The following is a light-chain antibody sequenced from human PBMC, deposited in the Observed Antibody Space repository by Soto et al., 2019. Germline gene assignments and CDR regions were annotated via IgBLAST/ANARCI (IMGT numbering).Light chain of an antibody. CDR1: QSVSSY. CDR3: QQRSNLIT. CDR2: DAS. J-gene: IGKJ5*01. Sequence: EIVLPQSPATLSLSPGERATLSCRASQSVSSYLAWYQQKPGQAPRLLIYDASNRATGVPARFSGSGSGTDFTLTISSLEPEDFAVYYCQQRSNLITVGQGTRLEIK. V-gene: IGKV3-11*01.